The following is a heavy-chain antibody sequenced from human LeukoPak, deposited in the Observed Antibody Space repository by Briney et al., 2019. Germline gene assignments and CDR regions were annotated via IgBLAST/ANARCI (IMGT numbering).Heavy chain of an antibody. Sequence: PGGSLRLSCAASGFIFSSYEMNWVRQAPGKGLECVSYISSSGSTIYYADSVKGRFTISRDNAKNSLYLQMNSLRAEDTAVYYCARDLFVRGMVGAFVSYFDYWGQGTLVTVSS. D-gene: IGHD1-26*01. CDR1: GFIFSSYE. V-gene: IGHV3-48*03. CDR3: ARDLFVRGMVGAFVSYFDY. J-gene: IGHJ4*02. CDR2: ISSSGSTI.